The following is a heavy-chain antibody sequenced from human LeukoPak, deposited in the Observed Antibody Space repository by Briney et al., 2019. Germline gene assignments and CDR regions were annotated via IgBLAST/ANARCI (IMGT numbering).Heavy chain of an antibody. J-gene: IGHJ3*02. CDR3: ARDQAWLRLRSDAFDI. D-gene: IGHD5-12*01. V-gene: IGHV1-69*13. Sequence: RASVTVSCKASGGTFSSYAISWVRQAPGQGLKWMGGIIPIFGTANYAQKFQGRVTITADESTSTAYMELSSLRSEDTAVYYCARDQAWLRLRSDAFDIWGQGTMVTVSS. CDR2: IIPIFGTA. CDR1: GGTFSSYA.